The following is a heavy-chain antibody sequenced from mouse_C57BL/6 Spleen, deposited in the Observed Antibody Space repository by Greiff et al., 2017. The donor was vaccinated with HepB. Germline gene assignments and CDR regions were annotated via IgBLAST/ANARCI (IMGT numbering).Heavy chain of an antibody. CDR3: ARSFYYYGSSYRYWYFDV. V-gene: IGHV1-18*01. D-gene: IGHD1-1*01. CDR2: INPNNGGT. Sequence: EVQLQQSGPELVKPGASVKIPCKASGYTFTDYNMDWVKQSHGKSLEWIGDINPNNGGTIYNQKFKGKATLTVDKSSSTAYMELRSLTSEDTAVYYCARSFYYYGSSYRYWYFDVWGTGTTVTVSS. CDR1: GYTFTDYN. J-gene: IGHJ1*03.